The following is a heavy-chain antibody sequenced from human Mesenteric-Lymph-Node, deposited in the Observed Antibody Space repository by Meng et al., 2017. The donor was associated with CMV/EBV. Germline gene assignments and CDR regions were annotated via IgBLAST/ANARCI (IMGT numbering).Heavy chain of an antibody. V-gene: IGHV5-51*01. J-gene: IGHJ3*02. CDR3: AKLRGSGSYFTAFDI. CDR2: IYPGDSDT. D-gene: IGHD1-26*01. CDR1: GYSFIRYW. Sequence: GESLKISCKGSGYSFIRYWIAWVRQMPGKGLEWMGIIYPGDSDTRYSPSFQGQVTLSADKSISTAYLQWSSLKASDTAMYYCAKLRGSGSYFTAFDIWGQGTMVTVSS.